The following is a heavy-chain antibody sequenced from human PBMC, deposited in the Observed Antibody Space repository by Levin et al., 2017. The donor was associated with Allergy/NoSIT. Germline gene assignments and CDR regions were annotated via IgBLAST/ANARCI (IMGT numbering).Heavy chain of an antibody. Sequence: SETLSLTCTVSGGSVNSISYYWSWIRQPPGKGLEWIGYIYYSGTTSYSPSLKSRVTVSIDTSKNQFSLKLTSVTAADTAIYYCAREELRAWETNWFDSWGQGTLVTVSS. D-gene: IGHD1-26*01. CDR3: AREELRAWETNWFDS. J-gene: IGHJ5*01. CDR2: IYYSGTT. V-gene: IGHV4-61*01. CDR1: GGSVNSISYY.